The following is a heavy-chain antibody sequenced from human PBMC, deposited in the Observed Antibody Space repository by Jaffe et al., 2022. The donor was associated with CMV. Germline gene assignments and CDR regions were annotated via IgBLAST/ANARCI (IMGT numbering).Heavy chain of an antibody. V-gene: IGHV4-59*08. CDR1: GGSISSYY. Sequence: QVQLQESGPGLVKPSETLSLTCTVSGGSISSYYWSWIRQPPGKGLEWIGYIYYSGSTNYNPSLKSRVTISVDTSKNQFSLKLSSVTAADTAVYYCAVAATPGAFDIWGQGTMVTVSS. J-gene: IGHJ3*02. D-gene: IGHD2-15*01. CDR3: AVAATPGAFDI. CDR2: IYYSGST.